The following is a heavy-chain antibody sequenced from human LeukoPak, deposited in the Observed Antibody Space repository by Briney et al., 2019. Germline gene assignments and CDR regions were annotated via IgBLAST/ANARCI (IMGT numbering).Heavy chain of an antibody. J-gene: IGHJ4*02. Sequence: GRFLRLSCAASGFTFSSYAMHWVRQAPGKGLEWVAVISYDGSNKYYADSVKGRFTISRDNSKNTLYLQMNSLRAEDTAVYYCARDYCSGGSCYFDYWGQGTLVTVSS. D-gene: IGHD2-15*01. CDR3: ARDYCSGGSCYFDY. CDR1: GFTFSSYA. V-gene: IGHV3-30*04. CDR2: ISYDGSNK.